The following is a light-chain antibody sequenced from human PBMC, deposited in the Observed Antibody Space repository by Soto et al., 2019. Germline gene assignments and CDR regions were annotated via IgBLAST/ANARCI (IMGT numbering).Light chain of an antibody. Sequence: QSALTQPASVSGSPGQSITISCTGTSSDVGGYNYVSWYQHHPGKAPKLMIYEVSNRPSGVSNRFSGSKSGNTASLTISGLQAEDEADYYCSSDTSSSTLLVFGGGTKLTVL. CDR1: SSDVGGYNY. CDR2: EVS. J-gene: IGLJ2*01. V-gene: IGLV2-14*01. CDR3: SSDTSSSTLLV.